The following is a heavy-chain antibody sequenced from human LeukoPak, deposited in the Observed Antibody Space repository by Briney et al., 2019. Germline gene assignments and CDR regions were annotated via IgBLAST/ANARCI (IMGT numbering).Heavy chain of an antibody. CDR3: ADDFWSGYSDFGMDV. V-gene: IGHV3-23*01. J-gene: IGHJ6*02. Sequence: GGSLRLSCAASGFTFSSYAMSWVRQAPGKGLEWVSAISGSGGSTYYADSVKGRFTIYRDNSKNTLYLQMNSLRAEDTAVYYCADDFWSGYSDFGMDVWGQGTTVTVSS. CDR1: GFTFSSYA. D-gene: IGHD3-3*01. CDR2: ISGSGGST.